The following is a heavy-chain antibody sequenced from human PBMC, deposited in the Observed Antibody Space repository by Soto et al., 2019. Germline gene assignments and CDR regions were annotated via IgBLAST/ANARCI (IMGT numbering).Heavy chain of an antibody. D-gene: IGHD3-10*01. J-gene: IGHJ5*02. CDR3: AALAGDGWFDP. V-gene: IGHV4-59*01. CDR1: GVSISSYH. Sequence: SETLSLTCTVSGVSISSYHWRWIRQPPGRGLEWIGYIYFRGRTNYNPSLKSRVTMSVDTSKKQFSLKLTSVTAADTAVYYCAALAGDGWFDPGGQGTLVTVSS. CDR2: IYFRGRT.